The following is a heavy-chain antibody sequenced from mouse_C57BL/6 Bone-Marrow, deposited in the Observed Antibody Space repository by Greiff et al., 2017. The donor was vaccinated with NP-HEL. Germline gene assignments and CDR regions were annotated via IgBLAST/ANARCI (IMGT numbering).Heavy chain of an antibody. D-gene: IGHD1-1*01. CDR2: LNPSSGYT. V-gene: IGHV1-7*01. Sequence: QVQLKQSGTVLARPGASVKMSCKTSGYPFTSYWMHWVKQRPGQGLEWIGYLNPSSGYTKYNQKFKDKATLTANKSSSPAYMQLCSLTYEDSAVYYCARSPAYYYGSGYWYFDVWGTGTTVTVSS. J-gene: IGHJ1*03. CDR3: ARSPAYYYGSGYWYFDV. CDR1: GYPFTSYW.